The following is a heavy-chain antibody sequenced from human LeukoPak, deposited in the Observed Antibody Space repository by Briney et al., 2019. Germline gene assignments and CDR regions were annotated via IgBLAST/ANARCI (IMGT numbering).Heavy chain of an antibody. CDR2: IYYTGIT. CDR3: ATSQCGSDCYLAGDY. V-gene: IGHV4-61*01. Sequence: PSETLSPTCAVSGASVNSGSYYWSWIRQHPGKGLEWIGYIYYTGITNYNPSLKSRVTISVDTSKNQFSLNLNSVTAADTAVYYCATSQCGSDCYLAGDYWGQGTLVTVSS. CDR1: GASVNSGSYY. D-gene: IGHD2-21*02. J-gene: IGHJ4*02.